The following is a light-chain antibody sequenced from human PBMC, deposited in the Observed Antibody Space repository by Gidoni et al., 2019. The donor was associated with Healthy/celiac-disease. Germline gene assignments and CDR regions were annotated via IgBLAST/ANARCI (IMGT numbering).Light chain of an antibody. J-gene: IGLJ2*01. CDR3: AAWDDSLSGVV. Sequence: QSLLTQPPSVSGTPGQRVTIPCSGRSSNIGSNYVYWYQQLPGTAPKLLIYRNNQRPSGVPDRFSGSKSGTSASLAISGLRSEDEADYYCAAWDDSLSGVVFGGGTKLTVL. CDR2: RNN. V-gene: IGLV1-47*01. CDR1: SSNIGSNY.